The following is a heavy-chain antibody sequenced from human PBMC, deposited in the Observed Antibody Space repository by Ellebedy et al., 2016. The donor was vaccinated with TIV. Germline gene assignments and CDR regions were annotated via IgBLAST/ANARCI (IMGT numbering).Heavy chain of an antibody. D-gene: IGHD3-10*01. V-gene: IGHV3-23*01. Sequence: GESLKISXAASGFTFSSYAMSWVRQAPGKGLEWVSGLSGSGDSSYYADSVKGRFTISRDNFKNTLYLQMNSLRAEDTAVYFCAKEGGDFQYYFDYWGQGTLVTVSS. CDR2: LSGSGDSS. CDR1: GFTFSSYA. J-gene: IGHJ4*02. CDR3: AKEGGDFQYYFDY.